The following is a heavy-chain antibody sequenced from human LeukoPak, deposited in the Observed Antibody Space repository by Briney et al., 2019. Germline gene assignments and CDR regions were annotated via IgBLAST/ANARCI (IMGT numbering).Heavy chain of an antibody. CDR2: IISSSSRI. J-gene: IGHJ4*02. Sequence: GGSLRLSCAASGFTFSSYTMMWVRQAPGKGLEYVSSIISSSSRIFYADSVRGRFTISRDNAKNSLYLQMNSLRAEDTAVYYCARVPVGYQGYSSAWYTDYWGQGTLVSVFS. D-gene: IGHD6-19*01. V-gene: IGHV3-21*01. CDR3: ARVPVGYQGYSSAWYTDY. CDR1: GFTFSSYT.